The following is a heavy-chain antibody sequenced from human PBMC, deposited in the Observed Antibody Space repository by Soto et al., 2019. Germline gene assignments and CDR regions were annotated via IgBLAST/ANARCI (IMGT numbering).Heavy chain of an antibody. CDR2: IIPILGIA. Sequence: QVQLVQPGAEVKKPGSSVKVSCKASGGTFNSYTISWVRQAPGQGLEWMGRIIPILGIANYAQKFQGRVTITADKSTSTAYMELSSLRSEETAVYYCATAPTTGTFPPYYFDYWGQGTLVTVSS. CDR3: ATAPTTGTFPPYYFDY. D-gene: IGHD1-1*01. V-gene: IGHV1-69*02. CDR1: GGTFNSYT. J-gene: IGHJ4*02.